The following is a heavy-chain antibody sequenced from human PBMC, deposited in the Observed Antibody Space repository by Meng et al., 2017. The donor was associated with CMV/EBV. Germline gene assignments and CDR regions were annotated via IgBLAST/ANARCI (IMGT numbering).Heavy chain of an antibody. CDR1: GFTFSSYA. J-gene: IGHJ6*02. Sequence: GESLKISCAASGFTFSSYAMHWVRQAPGKGLEWVAVISYDGSNKYYADSVKGRFTISRDNSKNTLYLQMNSLRAEDTAVYYCARASESYCSSTSCHATALTFYYSMDVWGQGTTVTVSS. CDR2: ISYDGSNK. D-gene: IGHD2-2*01. V-gene: IGHV3-30*04. CDR3: ARASESYCSSTSCHATALTFYYSMDV.